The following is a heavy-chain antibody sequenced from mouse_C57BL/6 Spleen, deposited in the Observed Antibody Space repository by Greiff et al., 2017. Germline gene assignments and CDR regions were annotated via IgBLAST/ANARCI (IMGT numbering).Heavy chain of an antibody. J-gene: IGHJ1*03. CDR3: ARPFYSNYGYFDV. CDR2: ISYDGSN. CDR1: GYSITSGYY. V-gene: IGHV3-6*01. Sequence: ESGPGLVKPSQSLSLTCSVTGYSITSGYYWNWIRQFPGNKLEWMGYISYDGSNNYNPSLKNRISITRDTSKNQFFLKLNSVTTEDTATYYCARPFYSNYGYFDVWGTGTTVTVAS. D-gene: IGHD2-5*01.